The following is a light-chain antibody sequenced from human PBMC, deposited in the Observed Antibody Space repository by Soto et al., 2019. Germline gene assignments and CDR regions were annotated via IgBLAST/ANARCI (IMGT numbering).Light chain of an antibody. J-gene: IGKJ1*01. CDR2: GAS. CDR1: QSVSSN. V-gene: IGKV3D-15*01. Sequence: EIVMTQSPATLSVSPGERATLSCRASQSVSSNLAWYQQKPGQAPRLLIYGASSRATGIPDRFSGSGSGTEFTLTISSLQSEDFAVYYCQQYNNWPPTFGQGTKVDI. CDR3: QQYNNWPPT.